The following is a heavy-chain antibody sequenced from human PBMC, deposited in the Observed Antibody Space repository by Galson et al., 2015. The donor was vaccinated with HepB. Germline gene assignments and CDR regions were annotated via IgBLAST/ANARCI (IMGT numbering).Heavy chain of an antibody. D-gene: IGHD4-23*01. J-gene: IGHJ4*02. CDR3: ATGLRWSPHGDY. V-gene: IGHV1-24*01. Sequence: SVKVSCKVSGYTLTELSMHWVRQAPGKGLEWMGGFDPEDGETIYAQKFQGRVTMTEDTSTDTAYMELSSLRSEDTAVYYCATGLRWSPHGDYWGQGTLVTVSS. CDR1: GYTLTELS. CDR2: FDPEDGET.